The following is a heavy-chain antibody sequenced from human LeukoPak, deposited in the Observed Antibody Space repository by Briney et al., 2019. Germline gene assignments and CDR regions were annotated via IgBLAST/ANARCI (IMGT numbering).Heavy chain of an antibody. Sequence: ASVKVFCKATGYTFTSYAMHWVRQAPGQRLEWMGWINAGNGNTKYSQKFQGRVTITRDTSASTAYMELSSLRSEDTAVYYCARARVGQMDTAMVDWGQGTLVTVSS. CDR2: INAGNGNT. CDR1: GYTFTSYA. J-gene: IGHJ4*02. V-gene: IGHV1-3*01. D-gene: IGHD5-18*01. CDR3: ARARVGQMDTAMVD.